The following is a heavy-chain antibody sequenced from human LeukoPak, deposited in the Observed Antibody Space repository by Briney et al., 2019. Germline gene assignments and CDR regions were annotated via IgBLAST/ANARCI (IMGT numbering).Heavy chain of an antibody. V-gene: IGHV1-8*01. Sequence: ASVKVSCKASGYTFTSYDINWARQATGQGLEWMGWMNPNSGNTGYAQKFQGRVTMTRNTSISTAYMELSSLRSEDTAVYYCARGAFAWTAIYYYYGMDVWGQGTTVTVSS. CDR3: ARGAFAWTAIYYYYGMDV. J-gene: IGHJ6*02. CDR2: MNPNSGNT. CDR1: GYTFTSYD. D-gene: IGHD1-1*01.